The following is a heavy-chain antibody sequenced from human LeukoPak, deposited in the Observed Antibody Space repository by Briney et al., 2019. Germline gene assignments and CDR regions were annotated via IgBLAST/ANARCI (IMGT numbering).Heavy chain of an antibody. CDR3: ARDVGTGWYYFDY. CDR2: IYHSGTT. Sequence: SETLSLTCTISGGSISSYYWGWIRQPPGKGLEWIGDIYHSGTTNYNSSRKSRVTISIDTSKNQFSLKVTSVTAADTAVYYCARDVGTGWYYFDYWGQGTLVTVSS. D-gene: IGHD6-19*01. CDR1: GGSISSYY. V-gene: IGHV4-59*01. J-gene: IGHJ4*02.